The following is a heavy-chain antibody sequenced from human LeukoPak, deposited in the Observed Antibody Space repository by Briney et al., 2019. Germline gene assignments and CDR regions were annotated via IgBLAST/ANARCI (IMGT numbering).Heavy chain of an antibody. V-gene: IGHV3-9*01. J-gene: IGHJ4*02. CDR1: GFTFDDYA. CDR3: AMRSSIAAFDY. D-gene: IGHD6-6*01. Sequence: PGRSLRLSCAASGFTFDDYAMHWVRQAPGKGLEWVSGISWNSGSIGYADSVKGRFTISRDNAKNSLYLQMNSLRAEDTALYYCAMRSSIAAFDYWGQGTLVTVSS. CDR2: ISWNSGSI.